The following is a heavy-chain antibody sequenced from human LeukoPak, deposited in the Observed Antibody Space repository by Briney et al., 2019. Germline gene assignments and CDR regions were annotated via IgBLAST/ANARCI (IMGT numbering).Heavy chain of an antibody. D-gene: IGHD6-13*01. J-gene: IGHJ1*01. CDR1: GGSISSYC. Sequence: PSETLSLTCTVSGGSISSYCWSWIRQPPGKGLEWIGYIYYSGSTNYNPSLKSRVTISVDTSKNQFSLKLSSVTAADTAVYYCARGGSSWYEAEYFQHWGQGTLVTVSS. CDR3: ARGGSSWYEAEYFQH. CDR2: IYYSGST. V-gene: IGHV4-59*01.